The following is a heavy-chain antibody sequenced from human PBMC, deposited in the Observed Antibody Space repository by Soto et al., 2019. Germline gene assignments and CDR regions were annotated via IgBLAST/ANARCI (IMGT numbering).Heavy chain of an antibody. CDR2: ISAYNGKT. CDR1: GYTFVNYG. CDR3: ARENYYDSGGYYYYEY. Sequence: QVQLVQSGPEVEKPGASVKVSCKASGYTFVNYGICWVRQAPGQGLEWMGWISAYNGKTNYAQKVQGRVTVTRDTSTSTVYMELRSLRSDDTAVYYCARENYYDSGGYYYYEYWGQGTLVTVSS. V-gene: IGHV1-18*01. D-gene: IGHD3-22*01. J-gene: IGHJ4*02.